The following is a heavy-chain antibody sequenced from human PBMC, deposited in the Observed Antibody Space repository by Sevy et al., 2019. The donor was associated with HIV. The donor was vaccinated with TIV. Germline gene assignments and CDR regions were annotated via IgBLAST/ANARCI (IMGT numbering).Heavy chain of an antibody. CDR2: IYPEHSET. CDR3: ATSRSGYFDSSGYYIY. D-gene: IGHD3-22*01. J-gene: IGHJ4*02. CDR1: GYSFTSHW. Sequence: GESLKISCQGSGYSFTSHWIGWVRHMPGKGLEWMGIIYPEHSETRYSPSFQGQVTFSADKSFSTAYLQWSSLRASDTAMYYCATSRSGYFDSSGYYIYWGQGTLVTVSS. V-gene: IGHV5-51*01.